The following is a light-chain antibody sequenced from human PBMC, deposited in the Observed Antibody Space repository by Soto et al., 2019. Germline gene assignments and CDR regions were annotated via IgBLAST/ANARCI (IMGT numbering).Light chain of an antibody. Sequence: QSVLTQPASVSGSPGQSITISCTGTSSDVGAYNYVSWYQQHPGKAPKLMIYEVSNRPSGVSNRFSGSKSGNTASLTISGLQAEDEADYYCNSYTSSRTLVFGTGTKLTVL. CDR3: NSYTSSRTLV. J-gene: IGLJ1*01. CDR2: EVS. V-gene: IGLV2-14*01. CDR1: SSDVGAYNY.